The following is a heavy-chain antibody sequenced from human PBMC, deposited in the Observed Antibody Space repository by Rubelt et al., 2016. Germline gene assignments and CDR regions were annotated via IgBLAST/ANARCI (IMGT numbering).Heavy chain of an antibody. D-gene: IGHD1-26*01. Sequence: EVQLVESGGGVVQPGGSLRLSCAASGFTFDDYAMHWVRQAPGQGLELVSSISSSSSYIYYADAVKGRFTISRHNAKRSLYLQMNSLGAEDTAWDDCARDLTGSYPNWFDPWGQGTLVTVSS. CDR3: ARDLTGSYPNWFDP. CDR1: GFTFDDYA. J-gene: IGHJ5*02. V-gene: IGHV3-21*01. CDR2: ISSSSSYI.